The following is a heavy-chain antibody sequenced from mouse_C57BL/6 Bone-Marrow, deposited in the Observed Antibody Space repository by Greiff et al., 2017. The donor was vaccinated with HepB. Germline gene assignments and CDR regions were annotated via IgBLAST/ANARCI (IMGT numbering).Heavy chain of an antibody. CDR2: ISSGSSTI. V-gene: IGHV5-17*01. D-gene: IGHD1-1*01. J-gene: IGHJ1*03. CDR1: GFTFSDYG. Sequence: EVMLVESGGGLVKPGGSLKLSCAASGFTFSDYGMHWVRQAPEKGLEWVAYISSGSSTIYYADTVKGRFTISRDNAKNTLFLQMTSRRSEDTAMYYCARRTTVVARYFDVWGTGTTVTVSS. CDR3: ARRTTVVARYFDV.